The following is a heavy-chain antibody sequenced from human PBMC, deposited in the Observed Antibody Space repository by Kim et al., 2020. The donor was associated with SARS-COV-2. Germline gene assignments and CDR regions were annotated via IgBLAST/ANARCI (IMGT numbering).Heavy chain of an antibody. V-gene: IGHV1-69*13. D-gene: IGHD4-17*01. CDR3: ARDPYGDYGHVPRKPRYNWFDP. CDR2: IIPIFGTA. CDR1: GGTFSSYA. Sequence: SVKVSCKASGGTFSSYAISWVRQAPGQGLEWMGGIIPIFGTANYAQKFQGRVTITADESTSTAYMELSSLRSEDTAVYYCARDPYGDYGHVPRKPRYNWFDPWGQGTLVTVSS. J-gene: IGHJ5*02.